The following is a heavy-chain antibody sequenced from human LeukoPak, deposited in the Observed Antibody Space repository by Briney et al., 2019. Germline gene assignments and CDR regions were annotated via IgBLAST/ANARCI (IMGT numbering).Heavy chain of an antibody. V-gene: IGHV1-69*13. CDR3: ASGPGTTVVPYFDY. Sequence: ASVKVSCKASGGTFSSYAISWVRQAPGQGLEWMGGIIPIFGTANYAQKFQGRVTITADESTSTAYMELSSLRSEDTAVYYCASGPGTTVVPYFDYCGQGTLVTVSS. CDR1: GGTFSSYA. J-gene: IGHJ4*02. CDR2: IIPIFGTA. D-gene: IGHD4-23*01.